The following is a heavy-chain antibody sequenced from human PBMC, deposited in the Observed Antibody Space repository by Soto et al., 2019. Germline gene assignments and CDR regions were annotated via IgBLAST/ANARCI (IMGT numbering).Heavy chain of an antibody. V-gene: IGHV3-23*01. CDR3: AKEIGYSSKYYGMDV. J-gene: IGHJ6*02. Sequence: GGSLRRSCAASGFTFSSYAMSWVRQAPGKGLEWVSAISGSGGSTYYADSVKGRFTISSDNSKNTLYLQMNSLRAEDTAVYYCAKEIGYSSKYYGMDVWGQGSTVAVSS. CDR2: ISGSGGST. D-gene: IGHD6-19*01. CDR1: GFTFSSYA.